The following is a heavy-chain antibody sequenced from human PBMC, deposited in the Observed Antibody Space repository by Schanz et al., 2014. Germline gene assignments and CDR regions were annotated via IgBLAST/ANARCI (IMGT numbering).Heavy chain of an antibody. CDR1: GITFSDYA. J-gene: IGHJ3*02. CDR2: ISGSGVIT. D-gene: IGHD2-8*01. Sequence: EVQLLESGGALEQPGGSLRLSCAASGITFSDYAMSWVRQAPGKGLEWVSGISGSGVITYYEDSVKGRFTISRDNSKNTLYLQMNSLRADDTAVYYCARDMLRRYGALEIWGRGTMVTVSS. V-gene: IGHV3-23*01. CDR3: ARDMLRRYGALEI.